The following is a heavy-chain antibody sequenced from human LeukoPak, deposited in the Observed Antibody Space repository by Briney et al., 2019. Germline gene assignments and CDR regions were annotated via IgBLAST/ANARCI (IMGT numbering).Heavy chain of an antibody. CDR1: EYTFTSYY. CDR2: INANSGGT. Sequence: ASEKVSCKASEYTFTSYYMHWVRQAPGQGLEWMGWINANSGGTNYAQKFQGRVTMTRDTSISTAFMELSRLRSDDTAVYYCARSSRYDIWTGYPYWGQGTLVTVSP. J-gene: IGHJ4*01. CDR3: ARSSRYDIWTGYPY. D-gene: IGHD3-9*01. V-gene: IGHV1-2*02.